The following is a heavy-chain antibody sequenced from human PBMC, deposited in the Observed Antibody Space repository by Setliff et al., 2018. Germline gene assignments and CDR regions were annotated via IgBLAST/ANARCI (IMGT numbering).Heavy chain of an antibody. J-gene: IGHJ4*02. Sequence: ASVKVSCKASGYTFTSYGISWVRQAPGQGLEWMGWISAYNGNTNYAQKLQGRVTMTTDTSTSTAYMELRSLRSDDTAVYYCARDLPYYCDSSGLLVPFDYWGQGTLVTVSS. CDR2: ISAYNGNT. D-gene: IGHD3-22*01. V-gene: IGHV1-18*01. CDR3: ARDLPYYCDSSGLLVPFDY. CDR1: GYTFTSYG.